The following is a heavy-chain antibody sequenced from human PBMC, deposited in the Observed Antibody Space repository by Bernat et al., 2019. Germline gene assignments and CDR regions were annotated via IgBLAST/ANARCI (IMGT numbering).Heavy chain of an antibody. CDR1: GFSLSTSGMC. Sequence: QVTLRESGPALVKPTQTLTLTCTFSGFSLSTSGMCVSWIRQPPGKALEWRALIDWDDDKYYSTSLKTRLTISKDTSKNKVVLTMTNMDPVDKATYYCARQDGAARIFDYWGQGTLVTVSS. J-gene: IGHJ4*02. V-gene: IGHV2-70*01. CDR2: IDWDDDK. CDR3: ARQDGAARIFDY. D-gene: IGHD6-6*01.